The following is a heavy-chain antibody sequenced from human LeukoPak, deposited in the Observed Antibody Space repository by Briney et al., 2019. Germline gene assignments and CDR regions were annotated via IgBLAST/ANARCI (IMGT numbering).Heavy chain of an antibody. CDR3: AKDGREVATIRLAY. CDR2: IRYDGSNK. CDR1: GFTFSSYG. V-gene: IGHV3-30*02. J-gene: IGHJ4*02. Sequence: PGGSLRLSCAASGFTFSSYGMHWVRQAPGKGLEWEAFIRYDGSNKYYADSVKGRFTISRDNSKNTLYLQMNSLRAEDTAVYYCAKDGREVATIRLAYWGQGTLVTVSS. D-gene: IGHD5-12*01.